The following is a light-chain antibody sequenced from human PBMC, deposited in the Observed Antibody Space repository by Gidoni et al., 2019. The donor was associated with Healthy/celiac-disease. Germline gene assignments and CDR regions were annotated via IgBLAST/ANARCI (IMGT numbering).Light chain of an antibody. CDR3: AAWDDSLNGPV. V-gene: IGLV1-44*01. Sequence: QSVLTQPPSASGTPGQRVTISCSGSSSNIGSNTVNWYQQLPGTAPKLLIYSNNQRPSGVPDRFSGSKSGTSASLAISGPQSEDEADYNCAAWDDSLNGPVFGGGTKLTVL. CDR1: SSNIGSNT. CDR2: SNN. J-gene: IGLJ2*01.